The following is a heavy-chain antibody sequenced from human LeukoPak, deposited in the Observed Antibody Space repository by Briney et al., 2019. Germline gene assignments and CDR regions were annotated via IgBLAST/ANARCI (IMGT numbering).Heavy chain of an antibody. CDR2: ISAYNGNT. D-gene: IGHD2-21*02. J-gene: IGHJ6*03. V-gene: IGHV1-18*01. CDR3: ARDGAYCGGDCYSNPPLLSPPYYYYYMDV. CDR1: GYTFTSYG. Sequence: ASVKVSCKASGYTFTSYGISWVRQAPGQGLEWMGWISAYNGNTNYAQKLQGRVTMTTDTSTSTAYMELRSLRSDDTAVYYCARDGAYCGGDCYSNPPLLSPPYYYYYMDVWGKGTTVTVSS.